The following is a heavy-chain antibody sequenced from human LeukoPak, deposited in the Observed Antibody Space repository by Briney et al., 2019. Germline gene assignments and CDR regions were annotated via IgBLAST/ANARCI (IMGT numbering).Heavy chain of an antibody. J-gene: IGHJ5*02. CDR2: MYDSGST. D-gene: IGHD2-15*01. CDR3: AILAEYCNSGSCYLGWFDP. CDR1: GDSISNYY. Sequence: SETLSLTCTVSGDSISNYYWTWIRQPPGKGLEWIGYMYDSGSTNYNPSLKSRVTMSIDTSKNQFSLKLSSVSAADTAVYYCAILAEYCNSGSCYLGWFDPWGQGTLVTVSS. V-gene: IGHV4-59*01.